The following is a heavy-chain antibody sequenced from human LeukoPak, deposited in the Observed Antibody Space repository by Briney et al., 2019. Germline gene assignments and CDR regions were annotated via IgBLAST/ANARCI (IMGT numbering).Heavy chain of an antibody. J-gene: IGHJ4*02. Sequence: GGSLRLSCAASGFTFSSYAMSWVRQAPGKGLEWVSAISGSGGSTYYADSVKGRFTISRDNSKNTLYLQMNSLRAEDTAVYYCAKALDGHWCGGDCHLFDYWGQGTLVTVSS. CDR2: ISGSGGST. V-gene: IGHV3-23*01. CDR1: GFTFSSYA. D-gene: IGHD2-21*01. CDR3: AKALDGHWCGGDCHLFDY.